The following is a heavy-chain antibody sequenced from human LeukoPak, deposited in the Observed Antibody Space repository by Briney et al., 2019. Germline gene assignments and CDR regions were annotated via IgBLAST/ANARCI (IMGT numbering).Heavy chain of an antibody. CDR2: IDTFRSS. J-gene: IGHJ4*02. CDR3: ARSGRVGETDAKNLEWYFNY. D-gene: IGHD1-26*01. V-gene: IGHV4-61*02. CDR1: GGSISSGSYY. Sequence: SQTLSLTCTVAGGSISSGSYYWHWIRQPAGKGLEWIGRIDTFRSSNYNPSLKSRVTISVDTSKTEFSLNMSSVTAANTTMYYCARSGRVGETDAKNLEWYFNYWGQGTLVTVSS.